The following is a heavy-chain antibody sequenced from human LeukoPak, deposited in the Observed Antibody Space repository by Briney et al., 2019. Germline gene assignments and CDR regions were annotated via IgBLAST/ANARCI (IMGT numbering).Heavy chain of an antibody. V-gene: IGHV3-7*01. CDR3: ARCEFSGSYLENFDY. D-gene: IGHD1-26*01. CDR1: GFTFSSYW. J-gene: IGHJ4*02. Sequence: GGSLRLSCAASGFTFSSYWMSWVRQAPGKGLEWVANIKQDGSEKYYVDSVKGRFTISRDNAKNSLYLQMNSLRAEDTAVYYCARCEFSGSYLENFDYWGQGTLVTVSS. CDR2: IKQDGSEK.